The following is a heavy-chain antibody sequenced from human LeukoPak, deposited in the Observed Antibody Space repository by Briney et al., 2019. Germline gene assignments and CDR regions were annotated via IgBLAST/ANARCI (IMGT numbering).Heavy chain of an antibody. CDR1: GFTFSSYA. J-gene: IGHJ4*02. CDR2: ISGSGGST. V-gene: IGHV3-23*01. CDR3: AKDPSMVRGVFDY. D-gene: IGHD3-10*01. Sequence: PGGSLRLSCAASGFTFSSYAMSWVRQAPGKGLEWVSAISGSGGSTYYADSEKGRFTISRDNSKNTLYLQMNSLRAEDTAVYYCAKDPSMVRGVFDYWGQGTLVTVSS.